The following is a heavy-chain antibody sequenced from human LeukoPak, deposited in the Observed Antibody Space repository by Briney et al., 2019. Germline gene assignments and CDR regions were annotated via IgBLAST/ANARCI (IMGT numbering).Heavy chain of an antibody. CDR1: GGSFSGYY. D-gene: IGHD4-17*01. CDR3: ARDGVDYGDYPATPHNWFDP. CDR2: INHSGST. V-gene: IGHV4-34*01. Sequence: SETLSLTCAVYGGSFSGYYWSWIRQPPGKGLEWIGEINHSGSTNYNPSLKSRVTISVDTSKNQFSLKLSSVTAADTAVYYCARDGVDYGDYPATPHNWFDPWGQGTLVTVSS. J-gene: IGHJ5*02.